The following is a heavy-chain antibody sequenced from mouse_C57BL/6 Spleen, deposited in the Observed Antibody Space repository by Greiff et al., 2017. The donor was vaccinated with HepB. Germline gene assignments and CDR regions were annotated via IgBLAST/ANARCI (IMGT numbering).Heavy chain of an antibody. CDR2: IDPSDSET. D-gene: IGHD2-5*01. J-gene: IGHJ2*01. CDR1: GYTFTSYW. Sequence: QVQLQQPGAELVRPGSSVKLSCKASGYTFTSYWMHWVKQRPIQGLEWIGNIDPSDSETHYNQKFKDKATLTVDKSSSTAYMQLSSLTSEDSAVYYCARGVYSNSDYWGQGTTLTVSS. CDR3: ARGVYSNSDY. V-gene: IGHV1-52*01.